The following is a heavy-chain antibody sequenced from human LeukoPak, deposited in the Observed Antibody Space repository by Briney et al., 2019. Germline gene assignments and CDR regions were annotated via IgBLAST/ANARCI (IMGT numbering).Heavy chain of an antibody. CDR1: GGSISSSTYY. CDR3: ARDWNVNYFDY. Sequence: SETLSLTCTVSGGSISSSTYYWGWIRQPPGKGLEWIGSIYYSGSTYYNPSLKSRVTISVDTSKNQFSLKLSSVTAADTAVYYCARDWNVNYFDYWGQGTLVTVSP. V-gene: IGHV4-39*07. D-gene: IGHD1-1*01. CDR2: IYYSGST. J-gene: IGHJ4*02.